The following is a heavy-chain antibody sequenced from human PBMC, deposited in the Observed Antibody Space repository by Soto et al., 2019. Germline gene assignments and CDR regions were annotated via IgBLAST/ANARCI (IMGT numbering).Heavy chain of an antibody. CDR2: ISQPGLVS. D-gene: IGHD3-3*01. J-gene: IGHJ4*01. Sequence: PEGSLRLSCAASGLIFSTYTLNWVRQVPGKGLEWVSGISQPGLVSWYADPVDGQFSLSRRTSNLFLFLLMARVSVMYYCVYFCAVVRHAEGIWSIDFWGQGAPVTVSS. V-gene: IGHV3-23*01. CDR3: AVVRHAEGIWSIDF. CDR1: GLIFSTYT.